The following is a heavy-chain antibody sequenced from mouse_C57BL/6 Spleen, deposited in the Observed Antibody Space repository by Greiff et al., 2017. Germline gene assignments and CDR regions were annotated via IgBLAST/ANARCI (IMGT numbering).Heavy chain of an antibody. D-gene: IGHD1-1*01. CDR2: ISSGGDYI. J-gene: IGHJ4*01. Sequence: EVKVVESGEGLVKPGGSLKLSCAASGFTFSSYAMSWVRQTPEKRLEWVAYISSGGDYIYYADTVNGRFTISRDNARNTLYLQMSSLKSEDTAMYYCTRGAVVANYYAMDYWGQGTSVTVSS. CDR1: GFTFSSYA. V-gene: IGHV5-9-1*02. CDR3: TRGAVVANYYAMDY.